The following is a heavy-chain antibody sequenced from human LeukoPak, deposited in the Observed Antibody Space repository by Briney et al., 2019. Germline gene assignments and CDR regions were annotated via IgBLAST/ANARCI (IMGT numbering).Heavy chain of an antibody. V-gene: IGHV3-21*06. CDR2: ITSTSDYI. J-gene: IGHJ4*02. CDR3: ARDLRGIHDY. D-gene: IGHD3-16*01. CDR1: GFTFSSYS. Sequence: GGSLRLSCAASGFTFSSYSMTWVRQAPGKGLEWVSSITSTSDYIYYADSVKGRFTISRDNARNSLYLQMNSLRAEDTALYYCARDLRGIHDYWGQGILVTVSS.